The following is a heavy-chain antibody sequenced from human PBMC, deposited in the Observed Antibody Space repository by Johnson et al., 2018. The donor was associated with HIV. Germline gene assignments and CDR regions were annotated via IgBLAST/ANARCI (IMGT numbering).Heavy chain of an antibody. J-gene: IGHJ3*02. Sequence: EVQLLESGGGVVRPGGSLRLSCAASGFTFDDYGMSWVRQAPGKGLEWVSGINWNGGSTGYADSVQGRFHISRDNAKNSLYLQMNSLRAEDTALYYCVRRHYYDSSGYLDAFDIWGQGTMVTVSS. CDR3: VRRHYYDSSGYLDAFDI. CDR1: GFTFDDYG. CDR2: INWNGGST. V-gene: IGHV3-20*04. D-gene: IGHD3-22*01.